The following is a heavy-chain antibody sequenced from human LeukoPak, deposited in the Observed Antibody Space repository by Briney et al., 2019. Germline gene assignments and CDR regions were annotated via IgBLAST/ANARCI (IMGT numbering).Heavy chain of an antibody. D-gene: IGHD6-19*01. CDR3: ARDNSGWYRDY. V-gene: IGHV3-7*01. J-gene: IGHJ4*02. Sequence: GGSLRLSCAASGFTFSSYWMSWVRQAPGKGLEWVANINQDGSEKYYVDSVKGRFTISRDNAKSSLYLQMNSLRAEDTAVYYCARDNSGWYRDYWGQGTLVTVSS. CDR1: GFTFSSYW. CDR2: INQDGSEK.